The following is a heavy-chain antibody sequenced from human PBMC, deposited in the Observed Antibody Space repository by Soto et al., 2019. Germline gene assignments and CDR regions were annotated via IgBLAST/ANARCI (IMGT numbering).Heavy chain of an antibody. J-gene: IGHJ4*02. CDR1: GFTFSSYA. V-gene: IGHV3-23*01. Sequence: VQLLESGGGLVQPGGSLRLSCAASGFTFSSYAMNWVRQAPGKGLEWVSVISGSGGSTYYADSVKGRFTISRDNPKNTLYLQMNSLRADDTAVYYCAKDKPGGSGGNCYDYWGQGTLVIVSS. D-gene: IGHD2-15*01. CDR2: ISGSGGST. CDR3: AKDKPGGSGGNCYDY.